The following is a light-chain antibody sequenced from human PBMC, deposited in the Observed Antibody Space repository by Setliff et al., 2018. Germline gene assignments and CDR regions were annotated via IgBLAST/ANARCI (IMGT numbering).Light chain of an antibody. CDR1: SSDIGAGYT. CDR3: QSYGGGLNGYV. V-gene: IGLV1-40*01. Sequence: QSVLTQPPSVSGAPGQRVTISCTGTSSDIGAGYTVHWYQQVPGTAPKLLIYGNNNRPSGVPDRFSGSKSGTSASLAITGLQSEDEADYYCQSYGGGLNGYVFGTGTKVTVL. CDR2: GNN. J-gene: IGLJ1*01.